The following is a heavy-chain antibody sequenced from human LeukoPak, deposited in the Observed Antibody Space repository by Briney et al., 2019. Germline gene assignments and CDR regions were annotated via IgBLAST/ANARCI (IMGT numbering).Heavy chain of an antibody. CDR3: ARGTDSYYFDY. CDR1: GFIFNTYG. V-gene: IGHV3-33*08. D-gene: IGHD1-1*01. Sequence: GGSLRLSCAASGFIFNTYGMHWVRQAPGEGLEWVAFIWFDGSYKYYADSVKGRFTISRDNSQNTLYLQMNSLRAGDTAVYYCARGTDSYYFDYWGQGTLVTVSS. CDR2: IWFDGSYK. J-gene: IGHJ4*02.